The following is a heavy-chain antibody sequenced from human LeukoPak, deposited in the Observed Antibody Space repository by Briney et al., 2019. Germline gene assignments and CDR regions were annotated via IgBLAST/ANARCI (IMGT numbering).Heavy chain of an antibody. CDR3: ARVLGPGELGMRVDY. D-gene: IGHD7-27*01. J-gene: IGHJ4*02. V-gene: IGHV1-2*02. CDR1: GYTFTGYY. CDR2: INPNSGGT. Sequence: ASVKVSCKASGYTFTGYYMHWVRQAPGQGLEWMGWINPNSGGTNYAQKFQGRVTMTRDTSISTAYMELSRLRSDDTAVYYCARVLGPGELGMRVDYWGQGTLVTVSS.